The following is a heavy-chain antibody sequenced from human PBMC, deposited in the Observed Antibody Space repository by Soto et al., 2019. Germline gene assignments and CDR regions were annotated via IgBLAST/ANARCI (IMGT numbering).Heavy chain of an antibody. D-gene: IGHD3-16*01. V-gene: IGHV4-31*03. J-gene: IGHJ6*04. Sequence: QVQLQESGPGLVKPSQTLSLTCTVSGASISSGGWYWICIRQHPGKGLEWIGYMYNSGNTDYNLSNMRRLTISVDTSKTQFSLKGSSVTDADTAVYYCESGWGSVLGQEYCMDVWGEEPAVTVSS. CDR3: ESGWGSVLGQEYCMDV. CDR2: MYNSGNT. CDR1: GASISSGGWY.